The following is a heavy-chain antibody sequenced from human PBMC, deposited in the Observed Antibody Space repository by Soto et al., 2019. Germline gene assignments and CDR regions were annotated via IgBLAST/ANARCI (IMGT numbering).Heavy chain of an antibody. V-gene: IGHV1-3*01. CDR2: INAGNGNT. Sequence: ASVKVSCKASGYTFTSYAMHWVRQAPGQRLEWMGWINAGNGNTKYSQKFQGRVTITRDTSASTAYMELSSLRSEDTAVYYCARDRETGGVWFDPWGQGTRVTVSS. CDR3: ARDRETGGVWFDP. CDR1: GYTFTSYA. J-gene: IGHJ5*02. D-gene: IGHD3-10*01.